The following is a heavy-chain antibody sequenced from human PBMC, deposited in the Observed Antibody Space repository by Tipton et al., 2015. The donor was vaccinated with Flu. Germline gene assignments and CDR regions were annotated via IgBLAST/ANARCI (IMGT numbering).Heavy chain of an antibody. V-gene: IGHV3-48*03. CDR2: ISSSGGTI. CDR1: GFTFSSYE. Sequence: SLRLSCAASGFTFSSYEMNWVRQAPGKGLEWVSYISSSGGTIYYADSVKGRFTISRDNAKNSLYLQMNSLRAEDTAVYYCARETQWSNFDYWGQGTLVTVSS. J-gene: IGHJ4*02. CDR3: ARETQWSNFDY. D-gene: IGHD6-19*01.